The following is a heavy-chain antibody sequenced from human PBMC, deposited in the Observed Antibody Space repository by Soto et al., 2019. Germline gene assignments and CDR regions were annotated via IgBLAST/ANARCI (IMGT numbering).Heavy chain of an antibody. Sequence: SETLSLTCTVSGGSISSYYWSWIRQPPGKGLEWIGYIYYSGSTNYNPSLKSRVTISVDTSKNQFSLRLSSVTAADTAVYYCARSNYDFWSGYQYYFDYWGQGTLVTVSS. V-gene: IGHV4-59*01. CDR2: IYYSGST. CDR3: ARSNYDFWSGYQYYFDY. CDR1: GGSISSYY. D-gene: IGHD3-3*01. J-gene: IGHJ4*02.